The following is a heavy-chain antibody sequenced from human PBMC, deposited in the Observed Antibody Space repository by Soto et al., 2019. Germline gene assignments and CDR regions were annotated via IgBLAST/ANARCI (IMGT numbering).Heavy chain of an antibody. Sequence: ASAKVSCKASGFTLPSSAVQWVRQARGQRLEWIGWIVVGSGNTNSAQKFQERVTFTRDMSTSTVYMELSSLKFEDTAVYYCAADDMTTFIWGQGTLVTVSS. CDR3: AADDMTTFI. V-gene: IGHV1-58*01. CDR1: GFTLPSSA. J-gene: IGHJ4*02. D-gene: IGHD1-1*01. CDR2: IVVGSGNT.